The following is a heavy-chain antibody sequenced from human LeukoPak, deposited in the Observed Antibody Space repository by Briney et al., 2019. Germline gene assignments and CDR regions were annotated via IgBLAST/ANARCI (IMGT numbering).Heavy chain of an antibody. V-gene: IGHV3-21*01. CDR2: ISSSSSYI. CDR3: ARGLSGHYDFWSGSLYYFDY. J-gene: IGHJ4*02. CDR1: GFTFSSYS. Sequence: KSGGSLRLSCAASGFTFSSYSMTWVRQAPGKGLQCVSSISSSSSYIYHADSVKGRFTISRDNAKNSLYLQMNSLRAEDTAVYYCARGLSGHYDFWSGSLYYFDYWGQGTLVTVSS. D-gene: IGHD3-3*01.